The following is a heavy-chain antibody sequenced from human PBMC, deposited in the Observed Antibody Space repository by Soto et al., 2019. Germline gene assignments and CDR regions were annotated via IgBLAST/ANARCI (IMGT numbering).Heavy chain of an antibody. CDR1: GFTFSNYW. Sequence: EVQLVETGGGLVQPGGSLRLSCAASGFTFSNYWMHWVRQAPGNGLVWVSRINSVGSTTSYADSVKGRFTISRDNAKNTLYLQMNSLRAEDTAVYYCARDSSSIAARNDYWGQGTLVIVSS. CDR3: ARDSSSIAARNDY. D-gene: IGHD6-6*01. J-gene: IGHJ4*02. V-gene: IGHV3-74*01. CDR2: INSVGSTT.